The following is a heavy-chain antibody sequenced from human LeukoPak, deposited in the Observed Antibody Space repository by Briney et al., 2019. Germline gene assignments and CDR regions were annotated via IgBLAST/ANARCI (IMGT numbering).Heavy chain of an antibody. CDR1: EYIFTNYA. J-gene: IGHJ4*02. D-gene: IGHD4-23*01. Sequence: GASVKVSCKASEYIFTNYALHWVRQAPGQRLEWMGWTNGATGNTRFSQDFQGRLTITMDTSARTGYMELSSLRSEDTAVYYCARSPGGNARTWLDYWGRGTLVTVSS. V-gene: IGHV1-3*02. CDR2: TNGATGNT. CDR3: ARSPGGNARTWLDY.